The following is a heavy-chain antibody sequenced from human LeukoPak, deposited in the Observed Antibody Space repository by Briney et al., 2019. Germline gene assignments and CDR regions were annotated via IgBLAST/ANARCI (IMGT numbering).Heavy chain of an antibody. CDR3: ARAPHYFSSPHYFDY. J-gene: IGHJ4*02. Sequence: GGSLRLSCAASGFTVSSNYMSWVRQAPGKGLEWVSVIYSGGSTYYADSVKGRFTISRDNSKNTLYLQMNSLRAEDTAVYYCARAPHYFSSPHYFDYWGQGTLVTISS. CDR2: IYSGGST. D-gene: IGHD6-13*01. V-gene: IGHV3-53*01. CDR1: GFTVSSNY.